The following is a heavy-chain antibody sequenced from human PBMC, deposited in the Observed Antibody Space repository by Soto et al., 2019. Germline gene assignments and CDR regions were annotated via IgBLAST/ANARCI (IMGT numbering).Heavy chain of an antibody. CDR3: ARVLKSIVTRYWYFDL. CDR2: ISLDDDK. V-gene: IGHV2-5*02. J-gene: IGHJ2*01. D-gene: IGHD1-26*01. CDR1: GFSLSTSGVG. Sequence: QITLKESGPTLVKPTQTLTLTCTFSGFSLSTSGVGVAWIRQPPGNALEWLALISLDDDKRYSQSLKSCLTITNDTSKKQEVLTITNMDPVGTATYYCARVLKSIVTRYWYFDLWGRGTLVTVSS.